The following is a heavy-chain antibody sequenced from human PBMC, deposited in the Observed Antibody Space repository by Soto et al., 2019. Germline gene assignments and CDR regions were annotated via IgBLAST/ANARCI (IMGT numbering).Heavy chain of an antibody. V-gene: IGHV3-7*01. CDR1: GFTFKTYA. Sequence: PGGSLRLSCAASGFTFKTYAMNWVRQAPGKGLEWVANIKQDGSEKNYVDSVKGRFTISRDNAKNSLYLQMNSLRAEDTAVYYCARDKDWAFDYWGQGTLVTVSS. CDR2: IKQDGSEK. D-gene: IGHD3-9*01. J-gene: IGHJ4*02. CDR3: ARDKDWAFDY.